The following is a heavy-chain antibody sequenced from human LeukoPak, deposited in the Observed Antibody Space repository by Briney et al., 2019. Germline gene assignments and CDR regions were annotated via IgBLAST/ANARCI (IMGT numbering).Heavy chain of an antibody. CDR3: ATVPAAMLDY. V-gene: IGHV3-48*03. D-gene: IGHD2-2*01. J-gene: IGHJ4*02. CDR1: GFTFSSYE. CDR2: IRSSGSTI. Sequence: GGSLRLSCAASGFTFSSYEMNWVRQAPGKGLEWVSYIRSSGSTIYYADSVKGRFTISRDNAKNSLYLQMNSLRAEDTGVHYCATVPAAMLDYWGQGTLVTVSS.